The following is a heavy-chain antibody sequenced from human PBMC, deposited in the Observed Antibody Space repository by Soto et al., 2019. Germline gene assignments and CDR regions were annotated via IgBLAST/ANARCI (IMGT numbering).Heavy chain of an antibody. J-gene: IGHJ5*02. V-gene: IGHV4-59*01. Sequence: SETLSLTCTVSGGSISSYYWSWIRQPPGKGLEWIGYIYYSGSTNYNPSLKSRVTISVDTSKNQFSLKLSSVTAADTAVFYCARVMITFGGVTGHNWFDPWGQGTLVTVSS. CDR3: ARVMITFGGVTGHNWFDP. CDR2: IYYSGST. CDR1: GGSISSYY. D-gene: IGHD3-16*01.